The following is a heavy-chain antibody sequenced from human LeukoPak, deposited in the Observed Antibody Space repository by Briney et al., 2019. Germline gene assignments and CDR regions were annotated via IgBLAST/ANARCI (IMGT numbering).Heavy chain of an antibody. CDR3: ARVKPEYYYYMDV. V-gene: IGHV3-21*01. CDR2: ISSSSSYI. CDR1: GFTFSSSA. J-gene: IGHJ6*03. Sequence: GGSLRLSCAASGFTFSSSAMSWVRQAPGKGLEWVSSISSSSSYIYYADSVKGRFTISRDNAKNSLYLQMNSLRAEDTAVYYCARVKPEYYYYMDVWGKGTTVTVSS.